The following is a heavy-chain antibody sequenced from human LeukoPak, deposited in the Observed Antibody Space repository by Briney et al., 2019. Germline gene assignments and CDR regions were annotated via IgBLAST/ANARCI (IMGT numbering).Heavy chain of an antibody. Sequence: SETLSLTCTVSGDSLSTPQYYWGWIRQPPGRGLGWIGSVYYGGSLFYNPSLKSRVTLSVDTSKNQFSLKLSSVTAADTAVYYCAGHVTPPYTNYGAYWGRGTLVTVSS. D-gene: IGHD4-17*01. J-gene: IGHJ4*02. V-gene: IGHV4-39*01. CDR3: AGHVTPPYTNYGAY. CDR1: GDSLSTPQYY. CDR2: VYYGGSL.